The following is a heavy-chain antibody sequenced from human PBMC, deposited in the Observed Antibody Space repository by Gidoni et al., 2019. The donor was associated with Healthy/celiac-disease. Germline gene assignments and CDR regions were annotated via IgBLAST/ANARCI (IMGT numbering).Heavy chain of an antibody. Sequence: QLQLQESGSGLVKPSQTLSLTCAVSGGSISSGGYSWSWIRQPPGKGLEWIGYIYHSGSTYYNPSLKSRVTISVDRSKNQFSLKLSSVTAADTAVYYCARASITMIGPAQVDYWGQGTLVTVSS. CDR3: ARASITMIGPAQVDY. D-gene: IGHD3-22*01. CDR1: GGSISSGGYS. CDR2: IYHSGST. V-gene: IGHV4-30-2*01. J-gene: IGHJ4*02.